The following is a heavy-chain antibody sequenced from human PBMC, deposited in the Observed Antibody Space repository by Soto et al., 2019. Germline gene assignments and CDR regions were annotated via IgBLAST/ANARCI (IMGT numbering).Heavy chain of an antibody. V-gene: IGHV3-7*03. J-gene: IGHJ6*02. Sequence: GGSLRLSCAASGLTFSGHWMTWVRQTPGEGLQWVAAIKPDGSETFYVDSVKGRFTISRDNARNSLFLQMDSLRAEDTAVYYCTSRPSGMTYHAVFDFWGQGTTVTVSS. CDR1: GLTFSGHW. CDR2: IKPDGSET. D-gene: IGHD3-9*01. CDR3: TSRPSGMTYHAVFDF.